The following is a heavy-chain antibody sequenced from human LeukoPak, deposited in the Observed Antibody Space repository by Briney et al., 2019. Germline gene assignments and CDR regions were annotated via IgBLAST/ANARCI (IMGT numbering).Heavy chain of an antibody. J-gene: IGHJ4*02. Sequence: SETLSLTCTVSGGSISSSSYYWGWIRQPPGKGLEWIGSIYYSGSTYYNPSLKSRVTISVDTSKNQFSLKLSSVTAADTAVYYCARKAYSYGYALDSWGQGTLVTVSS. V-gene: IGHV4-39*01. D-gene: IGHD5-18*01. CDR3: ARKAYSYGYALDS. CDR1: GGSISSSSYY. CDR2: IYYSGST.